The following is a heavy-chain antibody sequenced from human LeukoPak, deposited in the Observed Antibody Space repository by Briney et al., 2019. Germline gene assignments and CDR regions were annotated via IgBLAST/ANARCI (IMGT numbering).Heavy chain of an antibody. Sequence: EASVKVSFKASGGTFSSYAISWVRQAPGQGLEWMGRIIPILGIANYAQKFQGRVTITADKSTSTAYMELSSLRSEDTAVYYCARSGYSSGWYDYWGQGTLITVSS. CDR3: ARSGYSSGWYDY. J-gene: IGHJ4*02. V-gene: IGHV1-69*04. CDR1: GGTFSSYA. CDR2: IIPILGIA. D-gene: IGHD6-19*01.